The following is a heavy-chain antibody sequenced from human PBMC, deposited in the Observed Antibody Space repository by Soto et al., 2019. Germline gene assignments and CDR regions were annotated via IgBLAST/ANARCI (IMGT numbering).Heavy chain of an antibody. CDR1: GGSISSSSYY. CDR2: IYYSGST. J-gene: IGHJ5*02. CDR3: ATSNWFDP. Sequence: QLQLQESGPGLVKPSETLSLTCTVSGGSISSSSYYWGWIRQPPGKGLEWIGYIYYSGSTYYNPSLKIRGTISVDTSKNQFSLKLNSVTAAATAVYYCATSNWFDPGGQGTLVTVSS. V-gene: IGHV4-39*01.